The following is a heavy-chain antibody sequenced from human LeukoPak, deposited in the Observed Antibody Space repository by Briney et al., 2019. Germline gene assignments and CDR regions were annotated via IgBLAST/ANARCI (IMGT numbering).Heavy chain of an antibody. CDR1: GFTFSNYG. J-gene: IGHJ4*02. D-gene: IGHD2-8*01. CDR3: ARVPVLMVPVDY. Sequence: GGSLRLSCAASGFTFSNYGLSWVRQAPGKGLEWVSGITGSGGSTYYADSVKGRFTISRDNAKNSLYLQMNSLRAEDTAVYYCARVPVLMVPVDYWGQGTLVTVSS. CDR2: ITGSGGST. V-gene: IGHV3-23*01.